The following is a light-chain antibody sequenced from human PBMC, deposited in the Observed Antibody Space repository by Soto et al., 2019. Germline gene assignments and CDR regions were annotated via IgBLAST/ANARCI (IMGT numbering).Light chain of an antibody. CDR3: CSYAGSSSVV. J-gene: IGLJ2*01. Sequence: LTQPASVSGSPGQSITISCTGTSSDVGSYNLVSWYQQHPGKAPKLMIYEGSKRPSGVSNRFSGSKSGNTASLTISGLQAEDEADYYCCSYAGSSSVVFGGGTQLTVL. V-gene: IGLV2-23*01. CDR1: SSDVGSYNL. CDR2: EGS.